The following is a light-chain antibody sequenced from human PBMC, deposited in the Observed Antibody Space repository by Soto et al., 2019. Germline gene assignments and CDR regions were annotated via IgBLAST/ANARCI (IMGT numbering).Light chain of an antibody. Sequence: QSVLTQPASVSGSPGQSITISCTGTSSDVGGYNFVSWYQQHPGKVPKLMIFDVNRRPSGVSDRFSGSKSGNTASLTISGIQAEYEGDYYCCSYTSSSTHVFGSGTKLTVL. CDR3: CSYTSSSTHV. V-gene: IGLV2-14*03. CDR2: DVN. CDR1: SSDVGGYNF. J-gene: IGLJ1*01.